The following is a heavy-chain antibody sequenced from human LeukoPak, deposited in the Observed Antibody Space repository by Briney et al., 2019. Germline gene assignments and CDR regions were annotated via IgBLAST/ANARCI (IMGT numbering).Heavy chain of an antibody. Sequence: GGSLRLSCAASGFTFSSSWMHWVRQVPGKGLVWVSRVKGDETTTGYADSVKGRFTISRDNSKNTLYVQMNSLRAEDTAVYYCAKGHYYGSGSLDYWGQGTLVTVSS. CDR3: AKGHYYGSGSLDY. CDR1: GFTFSSSW. D-gene: IGHD3-10*01. J-gene: IGHJ4*02. V-gene: IGHV3-74*01. CDR2: VKGDETTT.